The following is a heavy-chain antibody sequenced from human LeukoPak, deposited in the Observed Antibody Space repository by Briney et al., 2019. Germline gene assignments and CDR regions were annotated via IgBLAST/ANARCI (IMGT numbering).Heavy chain of an antibody. V-gene: IGHV1-18*01. J-gene: IGHJ4*02. D-gene: IGHD3-10*01. CDR3: ARTAYYYGSGSYYDNLFDY. CDR1: GYTFTSYG. Sequence: ASVKVSCKASGYTFTSYGISWVRQAPGQGLEWMGWISAYNGNTNYAQKLQGRVAMTTDTSTSTAYMELRSLRSDDTAVYYCARTAYYYGSGSYYDNLFDYWGQGTLVTVSS. CDR2: ISAYNGNT.